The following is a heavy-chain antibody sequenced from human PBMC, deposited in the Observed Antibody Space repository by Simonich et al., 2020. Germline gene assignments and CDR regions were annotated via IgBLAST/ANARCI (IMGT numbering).Heavy chain of an antibody. D-gene: IGHD6-13*01. J-gene: IGHJ4*02. CDR1: GFTFSSYS. V-gene: IGHV3-21*01. Sequence: EVQLVESGGGLVKPGGSLRLSCAASGFTFSSYSMNWVRQAPWKGLEWVSSISSSMRYIYYADSVKGRFTISRDNAKNSLYLQMNSLRAEDTAVYYCARARGDSSSWYFDYWGQGTLVTVSS. CDR2: ISSSMRYI. CDR3: ARARGDSSSWYFDY.